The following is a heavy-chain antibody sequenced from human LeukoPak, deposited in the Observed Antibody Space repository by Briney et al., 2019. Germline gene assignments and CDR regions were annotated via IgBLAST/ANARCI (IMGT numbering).Heavy chain of an antibody. J-gene: IGHJ6*02. D-gene: IGHD6-6*01. CDR2: ISYDGSNK. CDR1: GFTFSSYG. CDR3: AKVVYSSSSPLYYYYGMDV. Sequence: PGGSLRLSCAASGFTFSSYGMHWVRQAPGKGLEWVAVISYDGSNKYYADSVKGRFTISRDNSKNTLYLQMNSLRAEDTAVYYCAKVVYSSSSPLYYYYGMDVWGQGTTVTVSS. V-gene: IGHV3-30*18.